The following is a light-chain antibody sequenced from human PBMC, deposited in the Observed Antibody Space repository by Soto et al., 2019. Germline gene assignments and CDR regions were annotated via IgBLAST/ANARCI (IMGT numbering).Light chain of an antibody. CDR3: QQYNSYSGT. J-gene: IGKJ1*01. Sequence: EIVMTQSPATLSVSPGERATLSCRASQSVNHRLAWYQQKPGQAPRLLIYDTSNRATGIPARFSGSGSGTEFTLTISSLQPDDFATYYCQQYNSYSGTFGQGTKVDIK. CDR1: QSVNHR. V-gene: IGKV3D-15*01. CDR2: DTS.